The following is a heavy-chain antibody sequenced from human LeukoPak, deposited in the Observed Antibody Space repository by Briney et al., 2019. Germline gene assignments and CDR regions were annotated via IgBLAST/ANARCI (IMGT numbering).Heavy chain of an antibody. CDR2: ISGSGGST. CDR3: AKGIYSSGWSYFDY. V-gene: IGHV3-23*01. D-gene: IGHD6-19*01. J-gene: IGHJ4*01. CDR1: GFTFSNYA. Sequence: GGSLRLSCAASGFTFSNYAMSSVRKAPGKGLEWVSAISGSGGSTFYADSVKGRFTISRDNSKNTLDLQMNSLRAEDTAVYYCAKGIYSSGWSYFDYWGHGTLVTVSS.